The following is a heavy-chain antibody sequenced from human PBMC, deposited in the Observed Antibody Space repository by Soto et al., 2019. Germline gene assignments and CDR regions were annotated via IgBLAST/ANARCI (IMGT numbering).Heavy chain of an antibody. CDR1: GGSISSGGYY. J-gene: IGHJ5*02. CDR3: ARRSPGRSSRGDWFDP. V-gene: IGHV4-31*03. Sequence: QVQLQESGPGLVKPSQTLSLTCTVSGGSISSGGYYWSWIRQHPGKGLEWIGYIYYSGSTYYNPSLKGRVTISVDTSKNQFSLKLSSVTAADTAVYYCARRSPGRSSRGDWFDPWGQGPLVTVSS. D-gene: IGHD6-6*01. CDR2: IYYSGST.